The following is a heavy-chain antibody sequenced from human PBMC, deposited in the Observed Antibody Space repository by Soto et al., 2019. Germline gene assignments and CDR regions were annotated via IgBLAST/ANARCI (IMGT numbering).Heavy chain of an antibody. V-gene: IGHV2-5*02. CDR1: GFSLSTNGVG. D-gene: IGHD3-22*01. Sequence: QITLKESGPTLVKPTQTLTLTCTFSGFSLSTNGVGVGWIRQPPGKALEWLALIYWDDDKRYSPSLKSRLTITKDTTKNQVVLTMTNMDPVDTATYYCAHSLYDSGGPNLSFDYWGQGTLVTVSS. J-gene: IGHJ4*02. CDR3: AHSLYDSGGPNLSFDY. CDR2: IYWDDDK.